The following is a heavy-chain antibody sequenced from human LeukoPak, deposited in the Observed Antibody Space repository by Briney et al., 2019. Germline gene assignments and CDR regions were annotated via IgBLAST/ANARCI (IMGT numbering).Heavy chain of an antibody. CDR2: IRSKAYGGTT. CDR3: TRDLDTRYSSSWYVDY. CDR1: GFTFGDYA. D-gene: IGHD6-13*01. Sequence: AGGSLRLSCTASGFTFGDYAMSWVRQAPGKGLEWVGFIRSKAYGGTTEYAASVKGRFTISRDDSKSIAYLQMNSLKTEDTAVYYCTRDLDTRYSSSWYVDYWGQGTLVTVSS. V-gene: IGHV3-49*04. J-gene: IGHJ4*02.